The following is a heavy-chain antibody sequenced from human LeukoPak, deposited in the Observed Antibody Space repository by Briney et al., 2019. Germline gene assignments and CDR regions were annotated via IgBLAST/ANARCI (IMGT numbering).Heavy chain of an antibody. CDR3: AKESPSLDY. Sequence: PGGSLRLSCAASGFTFSSYAMGWVRQAPGKGPEWVSIISGSGDSTHYADSVKGRFIISRDNSRNTVYVQMNSLRAEYTGVYYCAKESPSLDYWGQGTLVTVSS. CDR1: GFTFSSYA. D-gene: IGHD6-6*01. V-gene: IGHV3-23*01. J-gene: IGHJ4*02. CDR2: ISGSGDST.